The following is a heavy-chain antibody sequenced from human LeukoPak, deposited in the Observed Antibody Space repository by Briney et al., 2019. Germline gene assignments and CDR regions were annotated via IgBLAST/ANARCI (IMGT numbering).Heavy chain of an antibody. J-gene: IGHJ4*02. D-gene: IGHD3-3*01. Sequence: GGSLRLSCEVSGLTVIAQYMTWLRQAPGRGLESVSLICSGDKTYYANSVKGRFIISRDPSKNAVYLQMNNVRAEDTAVYYCARALASGYYSYFDDWGQGTLVTVSS. CDR1: GLTVIAQY. CDR2: ICSGDKT. CDR3: ARALASGYYSYFDD. V-gene: IGHV3-53*01.